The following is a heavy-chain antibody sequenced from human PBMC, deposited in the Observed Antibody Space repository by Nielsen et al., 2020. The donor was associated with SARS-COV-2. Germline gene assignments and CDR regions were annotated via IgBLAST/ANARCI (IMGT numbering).Heavy chain of an antibody. D-gene: IGHD5-18*01. Sequence: ASVKVSCKASGFAFTSYFMHWVRQAPGQGLEWMGLINPTNGGTTYAQKFLGTVTMTRDTSTSTVYMELSSLRSDDTAVYYCARDEYNYGYNWFDTWGQGTLVTVSS. CDR3: ARDEYNYGYNWFDT. CDR1: GFAFTSYF. CDR2: INPTNGGT. J-gene: IGHJ5*02. V-gene: IGHV1-46*01.